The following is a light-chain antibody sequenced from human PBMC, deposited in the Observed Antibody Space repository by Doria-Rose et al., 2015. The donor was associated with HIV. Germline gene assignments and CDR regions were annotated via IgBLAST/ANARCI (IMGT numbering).Light chain of an antibody. CDR2: DGS. J-gene: IGKJ1*01. CDR3: HQYGTSWT. V-gene: IGKV3-20*01. CDR1: QSFSSTY. Sequence: EIVLTQSPGTLSLSPGERATLSCRASQSFSSTYLAWYQQKPGQAHSLLIYDGSTRATCIPDRFSASGSGTDFTLTINRLEPEDFALYYCHQYGTSWTFGQGTKVEI.